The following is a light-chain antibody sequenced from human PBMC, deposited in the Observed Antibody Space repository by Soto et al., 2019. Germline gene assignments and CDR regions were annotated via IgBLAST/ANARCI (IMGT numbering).Light chain of an antibody. Sequence: PMPQFHSTLSASVGASVTIPCRASQSISSWLAWYQQKPGKAPKLLIYAASSLQSGVPSRFSGSGSGTDFTLTISSLQPEDFATYYCLQDYIYPWTFGQGTKVDIK. CDR2: AAS. CDR1: QSISSW. J-gene: IGKJ1*01. V-gene: IGKV1-6*01. CDR3: LQDYIYPWT.